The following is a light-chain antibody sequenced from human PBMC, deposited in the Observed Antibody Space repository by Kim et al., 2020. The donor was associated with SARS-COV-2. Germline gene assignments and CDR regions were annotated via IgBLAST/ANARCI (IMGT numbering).Light chain of an antibody. CDR2: TAS. Sequence: SASVGDRVTITCRASQDIGRYLDWYQQEPGEAPKVLIYTASNLQSGAPSRFSGSGSGTDFALTISSLQPEDSATYFCQQRNSYPYTFGQGTKLEI. V-gene: IGKV1-9*01. J-gene: IGKJ2*01. CDR1: QDIGRY. CDR3: QQRNSYPYT.